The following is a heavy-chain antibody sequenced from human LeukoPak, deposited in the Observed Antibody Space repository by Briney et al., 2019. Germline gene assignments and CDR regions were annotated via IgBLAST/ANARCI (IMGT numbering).Heavy chain of an antibody. CDR3: ARGRFGLSLDY. Sequence: GGSLRLSCVASGFTFSTYAMSWVRQAPGKRLEWVSAISGSDGRTYYADSVKGRFTISRDNSKNTLYLQMNSLRVEDTAVYYCARGRFGLSLDYWGQGTLVTVSS. J-gene: IGHJ4*02. V-gene: IGHV3-23*01. D-gene: IGHD3-16*01. CDR1: GFTFSTYA. CDR2: ISGSDGRT.